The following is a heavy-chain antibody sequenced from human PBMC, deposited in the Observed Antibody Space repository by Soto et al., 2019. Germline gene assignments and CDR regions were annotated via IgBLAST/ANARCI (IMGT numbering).Heavy chain of an antibody. Sequence: QVQLVQSGAEVKKPGSSVKVSCKASGGTFSSYAISWVRQAPGQGLEWMGGIIPISGTANYAQKFQGRVTITADKSTSTAYMELISLRSEDTAVYYCARAPKMTTVTLIDDYYYYGMDVWGQGTTVTVSS. CDR2: IIPISGTA. CDR3: ARAPKMTTVTLIDDYYYYGMDV. D-gene: IGHD4-4*01. V-gene: IGHV1-69*06. CDR1: GGTFSSYA. J-gene: IGHJ6*02.